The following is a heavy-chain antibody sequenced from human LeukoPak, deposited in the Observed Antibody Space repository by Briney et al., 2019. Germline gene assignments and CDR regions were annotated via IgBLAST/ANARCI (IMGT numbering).Heavy chain of an antibody. CDR3: ASYSYYHDSSGYFDY. D-gene: IGHD3-22*01. CDR2: IYYSGST. J-gene: IGHJ4*02. Sequence: PSETLSLTCTVSGGSISSYYWSWIRQPPGKGLEWIGYIYYSGSTNYNPSLKSRVTISVDTSKNQFSLKLSSVTAADTAVYYCASYSYYHDSSGYFDYWGQGTLVTVSS. CDR1: GGSISSYY. V-gene: IGHV4-59*01.